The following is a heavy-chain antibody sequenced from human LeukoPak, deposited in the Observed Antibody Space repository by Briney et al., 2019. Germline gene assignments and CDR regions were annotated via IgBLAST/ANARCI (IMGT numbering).Heavy chain of an antibody. CDR3: ATIKRKLPWFGELL. V-gene: IGHV1-69*06. CDR1: GGTFSSYA. J-gene: IGHJ4*02. Sequence: GASVKVSCKASGGTFSSYAISWVRQAPGQGLEWMGGIIPIFGTANYAQKFQGRVTMTEDTSTDTAYMDLSSLRSEDTAVYYCATIKRKLPWFGELLWGQGTLVTVSS. CDR2: IIPIFGTA. D-gene: IGHD3-10*01.